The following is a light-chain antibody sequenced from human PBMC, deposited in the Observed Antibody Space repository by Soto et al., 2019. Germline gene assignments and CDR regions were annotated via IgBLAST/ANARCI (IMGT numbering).Light chain of an antibody. CDR1: SSDIGDYDY. V-gene: IGLV2-14*01. CDR3: NSYATGNTRV. CDR2: EVS. J-gene: IGLJ1*01. Sequence: QSSLAHPASLSGSPGQSITISCTGSSSDIGDYDYVSWYQQHPGKAPKVLISEVSNRPSGVSNRFSGSKSGNTASLTISGLQAEDEADYYCNSYATGNTRVFGTGTKVTVL.